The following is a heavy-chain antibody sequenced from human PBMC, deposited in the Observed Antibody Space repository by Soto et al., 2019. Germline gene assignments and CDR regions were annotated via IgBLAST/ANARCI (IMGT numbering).Heavy chain of an antibody. CDR2: ISGSGGST. Sequence: SLRLSCAASGFTFSSYAMSWVRQAPGKGLEWVSAISGSGGSTYYADSVKGRFTISRDNSKNTLYLQMNSLRAEDTAVYYCARFLEWLFSGMDVWGQGTTVTVSS. CDR3: ARFLEWLFSGMDV. CDR1: GFTFSSYA. J-gene: IGHJ6*02. D-gene: IGHD3-3*01. V-gene: IGHV3-23*01.